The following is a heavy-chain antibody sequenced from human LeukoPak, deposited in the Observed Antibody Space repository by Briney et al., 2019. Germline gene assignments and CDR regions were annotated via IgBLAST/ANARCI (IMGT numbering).Heavy chain of an antibody. Sequence: SETLSLTCTVSGGSISSSSYYWGWIRQPPGKGLEWIGSIYYSGSSYYNPSLKSRVTISVDTSKNQFSLKLSSVTAADTAVYYCARVYYDSRTNWLDPWGQGTLVTVSS. CDR2: IYYSGSS. J-gene: IGHJ5*02. CDR1: GGSISSSSYY. D-gene: IGHD3-22*01. V-gene: IGHV4-39*07. CDR3: ARVYYDSRTNWLDP.